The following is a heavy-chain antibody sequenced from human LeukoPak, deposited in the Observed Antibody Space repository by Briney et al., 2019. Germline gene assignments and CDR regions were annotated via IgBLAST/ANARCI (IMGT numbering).Heavy chain of an antibody. D-gene: IGHD2-21*02. CDR3: AREATVVVTAMPYYMDV. CDR2: ISSSGSTI. Sequence: GGSLRLSCAASGFTFSDYYMSWIRQAPGKGLEWVSYISSSGSTIYYADSVKGRFTISRDNAKNPLYLQMNSLRAEDTAVYCCAREATVVVTAMPYYMDVWGKGTTVTVSS. J-gene: IGHJ6*03. CDR1: GFTFSDYY. V-gene: IGHV3-11*01.